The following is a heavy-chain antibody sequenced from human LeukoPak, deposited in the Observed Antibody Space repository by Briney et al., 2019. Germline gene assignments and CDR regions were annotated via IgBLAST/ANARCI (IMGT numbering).Heavy chain of an antibody. D-gene: IGHD3-22*01. CDR1: GFTFSSYA. CDR3: ARQEARNYYYEGLDY. CDR2: ISYDGSNK. Sequence: GGSLRLSCAASGFTFSSYAMHWVRQAPGKGLEWVTVISYDGSNKYYADSVKGRFTIDRDNSKNTVYLQMNSLRPDDTAIYFCARQEARNYYYEGLDYWGQGNLVTVSS. J-gene: IGHJ4*02. V-gene: IGHV3-30*04.